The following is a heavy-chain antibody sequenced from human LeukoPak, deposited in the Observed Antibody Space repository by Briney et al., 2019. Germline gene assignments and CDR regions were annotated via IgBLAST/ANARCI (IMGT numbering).Heavy chain of an antibody. V-gene: IGHV3-7*01. CDR3: ASDWGDGDRLDF. J-gene: IGHJ4*02. D-gene: IGHD4-17*01. CDR1: GFTFSNYW. CDR2: IKYDGSDK. Sequence: PGGSLRLSCAASGFTFSNYWMSWVRQAPGKGLEWVANIKYDGSDKHYVDSVKGRFTISRDNTKNSLYLQMNSLRAEDTAVYYCASDWGDGDRLDFWGQGTLVTVSS.